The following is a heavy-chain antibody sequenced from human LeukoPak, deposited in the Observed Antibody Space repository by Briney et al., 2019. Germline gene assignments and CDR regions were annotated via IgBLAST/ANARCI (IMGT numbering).Heavy chain of an antibody. CDR3: ASVSSSWYAAFDY. Sequence: SETLSLTCTVSGGSISSSSYYWGWIRQPPGKGLEWIGSIYYSGSTYYNPSLKSRVTISVDTSKNQFSLKLSSVTAADTAVYYCASVSSSWYAAFDYWGQGTLVTVSS. CDR2: IYYSGST. D-gene: IGHD6-13*01. V-gene: IGHV4-39*07. CDR1: GGSISSSSYY. J-gene: IGHJ4*02.